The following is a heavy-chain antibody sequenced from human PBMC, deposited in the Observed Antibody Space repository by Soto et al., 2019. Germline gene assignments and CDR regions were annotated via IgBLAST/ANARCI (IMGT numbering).Heavy chain of an antibody. CDR1: GFTFSDYY. CDR2: ISSSGSTI. V-gene: IGHV3-11*01. Sequence: GGSLRLSCAASGFTFSDYYMSWIRQAPGKGLEWVSYISSSGSTIYYADSVKGRFTISRDNAKNSLYLQMNSLKTEDTAVYYCARAPWQQLAAEYFQHWGQGTLVTVSS. J-gene: IGHJ1*01. D-gene: IGHD6-13*01. CDR3: ARAPWQQLAAEYFQH.